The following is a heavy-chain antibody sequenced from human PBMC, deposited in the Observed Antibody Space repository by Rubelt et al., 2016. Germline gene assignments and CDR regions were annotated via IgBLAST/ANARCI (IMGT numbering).Heavy chain of an antibody. V-gene: IGHV2-70*12. CDR2: IDWDDDE. CDR3: ARTYSIAVPGINYGMDV. Sequence: QITLKESGPTLVKPTQTLTLTCTVSGFSLYARGLCVSWIRQPPGKALEWLARIDWDDDEYYSPSLKTRLTISTDASKKQVVLTMANMDPVDTATYYCARTYSIAVPGINYGMDVWGQGTTVTVSS. CDR1: GFSLYARGLC. D-gene: IGHD6-19*01. J-gene: IGHJ6*02.